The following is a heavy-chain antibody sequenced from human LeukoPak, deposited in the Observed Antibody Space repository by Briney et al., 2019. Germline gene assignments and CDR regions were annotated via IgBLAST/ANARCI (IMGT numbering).Heavy chain of an antibody. Sequence: GESLKISCKGSEYSFTNYWIGWVRQMPGEGLEWMGIIYPGDSDTRYSPSFQGQVTISADKSISTAYLQWSSLKASDTAMYYCARGLTSSGLVDAFDIWGQGTMVTVSS. CDR1: EYSFTNYW. J-gene: IGHJ3*02. D-gene: IGHD6-19*01. V-gene: IGHV5-51*01. CDR3: ARGLTSSGLVDAFDI. CDR2: IYPGDSDT.